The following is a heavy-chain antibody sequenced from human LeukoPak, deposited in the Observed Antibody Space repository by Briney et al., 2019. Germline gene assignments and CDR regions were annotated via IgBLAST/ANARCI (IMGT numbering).Heavy chain of an antibody. CDR1: GGTFSIYA. J-gene: IGHJ4*02. V-gene: IGHV1-69*13. Sequence: EASVKVSCKASGGTFSIYAISWVRLAPGQGLEWMGGIIPIFGTANYAQKFQGRVTITADESTSTAYMELISLRSEDTAVYYCARGVNYYDSSGYSGYWGQGTLVTVSS. D-gene: IGHD3-22*01. CDR2: IIPIFGTA. CDR3: ARGVNYYDSSGYSGY.